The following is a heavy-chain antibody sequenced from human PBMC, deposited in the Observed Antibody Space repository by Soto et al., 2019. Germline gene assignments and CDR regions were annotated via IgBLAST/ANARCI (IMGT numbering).Heavy chain of an antibody. D-gene: IGHD2-15*01. V-gene: IGHV3-23*01. Sequence: GGSLRLSCAASGFTFSSYAMSWVRQAPGKGLEWVSAISGSGGSTYYADSVKGRFTISRDNSKNTLYLQMNSLRAEDTAVYYCAKEPLRWCSGGSCYAPIDYWGQGTLVTVSS. CDR1: GFTFSSYA. CDR3: AKEPLRWCSGGSCYAPIDY. CDR2: ISGSGGST. J-gene: IGHJ4*02.